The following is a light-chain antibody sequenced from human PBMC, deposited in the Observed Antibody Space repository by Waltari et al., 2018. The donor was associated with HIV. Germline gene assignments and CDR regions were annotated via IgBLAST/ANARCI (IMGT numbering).Light chain of an antibody. CDR3: QQYNSYPYT. CDR1: QNVSTS. V-gene: IGKV1-5*03. J-gene: IGKJ2*01. CDR2: KAS. Sequence: DIHMTQSPSTLSASVGDRFTITCRASQNVSTSLAWYHQKPGKAPKLLIYKASTLERGVPSRISGSGSGTEFTLTFSGLQADDFTTYYCQQYNSYPYTFGQGTKLEIK.